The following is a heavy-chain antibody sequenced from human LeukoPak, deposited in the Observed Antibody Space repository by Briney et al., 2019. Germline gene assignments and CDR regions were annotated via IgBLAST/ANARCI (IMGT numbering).Heavy chain of an antibody. CDR3: ARAGTTTYFDY. CDR2: IYYSGST. CDR1: GGSISSGDYY. V-gene: IGHV4-30-4*01. J-gene: IGHJ4*02. Sequence: SQTLSLTCTVSGGSISSGDYYWSWIRQPPGKGLEWIGYIYYSGSTYYNPSLKSRVTISVDTSKNQFSLKLSSVTAADKAVYYCARAGTTTYFDYWGQGTLVTVSS. D-gene: IGHD1-1*01.